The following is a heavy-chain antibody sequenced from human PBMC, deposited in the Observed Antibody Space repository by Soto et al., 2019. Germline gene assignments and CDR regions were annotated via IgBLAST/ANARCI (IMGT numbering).Heavy chain of an antibody. D-gene: IGHD4-17*01. CDR3: AREDPTVTTLFDY. CDR2: IYYSGST. J-gene: IGHJ4*02. Sequence: SETLSLTCTVSGGSVSSGSYYWSWIRQPPGKGLERIGYIYYSGSTNYNPSLKSRVTISVDTSKNQFSLKLSSVTAADTAVYYCAREDPTVTTLFDYWGQGTLVTVSS. V-gene: IGHV4-61*01. CDR1: GGSVSSGSYY.